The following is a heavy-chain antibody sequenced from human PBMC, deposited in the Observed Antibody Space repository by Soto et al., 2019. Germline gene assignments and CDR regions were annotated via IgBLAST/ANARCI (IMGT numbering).Heavy chain of an antibody. J-gene: IGHJ6*02. CDR3: AKGSGNIRPYGMDV. CDR2: ISGSGGTI. Sequence: EVQLLESGGGLVQPGGSLRVSCAAAGFTFSNHAMSWVRQAPGKGLDWVSTISGSGGTIYYADSVKGRFTISRDNSKSALWLQMNSLRAEDTALYYCAKGSGNIRPYGMDVWGQGTTVTVSS. CDR1: GFTFSNHA. V-gene: IGHV3-23*01.